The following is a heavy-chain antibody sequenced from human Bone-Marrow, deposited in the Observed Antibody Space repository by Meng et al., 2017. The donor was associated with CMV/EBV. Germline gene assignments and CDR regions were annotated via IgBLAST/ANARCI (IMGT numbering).Heavy chain of an antibody. D-gene: IGHD3-10*01. V-gene: IGHV4-59*01. CDR2: IYYSGST. CDR1: GGSISSYY. CDR3: ARVVVRGVSDY. Sequence: SCTASGGSISSYYWSWIRQPPGKGLEWIGYIYYSGSTNYNPSLKSRVTISVDTSKNQFSLKLSSVTAADTAVYYCARVVVRGVSDYWGQGTLVTVSS. J-gene: IGHJ4*02.